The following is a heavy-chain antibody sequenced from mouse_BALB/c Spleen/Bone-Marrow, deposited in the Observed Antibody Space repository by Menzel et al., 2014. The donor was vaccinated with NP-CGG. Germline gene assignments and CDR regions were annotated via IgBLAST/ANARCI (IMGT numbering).Heavy chain of an antibody. J-gene: IGHJ2*01. CDR1: GYTFTDYY. CDR2: VNPYNGGT. V-gene: IGHV1-19*01. D-gene: IGHD2-2*01. Sequence: VQLKESGPELVKPGASVKMSCKASGYTFTDYYMDWVKQSHGESFEWIGRVNPYNGGTSYNQKFKRKATLTVDKSSTTAYMELNSLTSEDSAVYYCARGGYRDYWGQGTTLTVSS. CDR3: ARGGYRDY.